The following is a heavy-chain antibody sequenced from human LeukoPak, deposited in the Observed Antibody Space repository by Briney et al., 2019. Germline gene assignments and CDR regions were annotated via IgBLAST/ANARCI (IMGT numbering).Heavy chain of an antibody. V-gene: IGHV3-7*01. CDR3: ARGGRKQQLAQDRNDY. CDR2: IKQDGSEK. J-gene: IGHJ4*02. CDR1: GFTLSNFA. Sequence: PGGSLRLSCTASGFTLSNFAMSWVRRAPGKGLEWVANIKQDGSEKYYVDSVKGRFTISRDNAKNSLYLQMNSLRAEDTAVYYCARGGRKQQLAQDRNDYWGQGTLVTVSS. D-gene: IGHD6-13*01.